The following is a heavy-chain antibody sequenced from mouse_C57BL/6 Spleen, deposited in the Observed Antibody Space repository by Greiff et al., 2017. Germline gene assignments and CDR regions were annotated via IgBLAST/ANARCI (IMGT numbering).Heavy chain of an antibody. V-gene: IGHV1-55*01. CDR2: IYPGSGST. J-gene: IGHJ2*01. D-gene: IGHD1-1*01. CDR3: ARVPYYYGSFFDY. Sequence: QVQLKQPGAELVKPGASVKMSCKASGYTFTSYWITWVKQRPGQGLEWIGDIYPGSGSTNYNEKFKSKATLTVDTSSSTAYMQLSSLTSEDSAVXYCARVPYYYGSFFDYWGQGTTLTVSS. CDR1: GYTFTSYW.